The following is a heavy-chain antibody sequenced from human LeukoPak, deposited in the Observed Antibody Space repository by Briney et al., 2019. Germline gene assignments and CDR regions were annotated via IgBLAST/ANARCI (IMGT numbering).Heavy chain of an antibody. D-gene: IGHD1-1*01. CDR3: ARGGTWPTRLDY. Sequence: PSETLSLPRTGSGGYISSSSYYWGWIRQPPGKGLEWIGSIYYSGSTNYNPSLKSRIIISVDTSKNQFSLKLTSVTAADTAVYFCARGGTWPTRLDYWGQGTLVTVSS. V-gene: IGHV4-39*07. CDR1: GGYISSSSYY. CDR2: IYYSGST. J-gene: IGHJ4*02.